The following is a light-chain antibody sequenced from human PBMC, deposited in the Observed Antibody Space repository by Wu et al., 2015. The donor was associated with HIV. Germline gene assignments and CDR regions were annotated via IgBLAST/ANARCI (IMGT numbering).Light chain of an antibody. Sequence: DIQMTQSPSTLSASVGDRVTITCRASQSISTWLAWYQQKPGKAPKVLIYKASTLESGVPSRFSGSGSGTEFTLTISSLQPDDFATYFCQQYSSSSTFGGGTKVEIK. J-gene: IGKJ4*01. CDR2: KAS. CDR3: QQYSSSST. V-gene: IGKV1-5*03. CDR1: QSISTW.